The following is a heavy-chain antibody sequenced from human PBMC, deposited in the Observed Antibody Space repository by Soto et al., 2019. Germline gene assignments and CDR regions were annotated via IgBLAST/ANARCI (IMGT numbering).Heavy chain of an antibody. V-gene: IGHV1-69*13. CDR3: ARGRGITMVRGVMRYYYVMDV. CDR1: GGTFSSYA. D-gene: IGHD3-10*01. CDR2: IIPIFGTA. J-gene: IGHJ6*02. Sequence: SVKVSCKASGGTFSSYAISWVRQAPGQGLEWMGGIIPIFGTANYAQKFQGRVTITADESTSTAYMELSSLRSEDTAVYYCARGRGITMVRGVMRYYYVMDVWGQGTTVTVSS.